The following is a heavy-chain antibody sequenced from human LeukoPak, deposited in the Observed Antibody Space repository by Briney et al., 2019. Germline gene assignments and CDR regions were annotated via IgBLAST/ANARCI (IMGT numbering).Heavy chain of an antibody. CDR1: GYTFTGYY. D-gene: IGHD6-6*01. Sequence: ASVKVSCKASGYTFTGYYLHWLRQAPGQGLEWMGRINPNNGGTNYAQKFQGRVTMTRDTSISTAYMELSSLRSDDTAVYYCASREYTSSSGYYWGQGTLVTVSS. J-gene: IGHJ4*02. CDR3: ASREYTSSSGYY. V-gene: IGHV1-2*06. CDR2: INPNNGGT.